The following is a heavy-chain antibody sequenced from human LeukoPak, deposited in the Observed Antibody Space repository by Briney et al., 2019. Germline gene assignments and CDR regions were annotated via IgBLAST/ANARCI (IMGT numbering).Heavy chain of an antibody. CDR3: ARGGYQFKSPEAGCFDY. D-gene: IGHD5-12*01. Sequence: GGSLRLSCAASGFTFSGYGMHWVRQAPGKGLEWVAVIWYDGSNKYYGDSVKGRFTISRDNSKNTLYLQMNSLRAEDTAVYYCARGGYQFKSPEAGCFDYWGQGILVTVSS. V-gene: IGHV3-33*08. CDR1: GFTFSGYG. J-gene: IGHJ4*02. CDR2: IWYDGSNK.